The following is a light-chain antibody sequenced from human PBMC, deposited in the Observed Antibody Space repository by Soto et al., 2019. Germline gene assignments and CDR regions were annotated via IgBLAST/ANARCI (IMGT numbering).Light chain of an antibody. CDR3: SAYTSSSTLGV. Sequence: QSALTQPASVSGSPGQSITISCTGTSSDVGGYNYVSCYQQHPGKAPKLMIYDVSNRPSGVSNRFSGSKSGNTASLTISGHQAEDEADYYCSAYTSSSTLGVFGGGTNVTVL. V-gene: IGLV2-14*01. J-gene: IGLJ2*01. CDR2: DVS. CDR1: SSDVGGYNY.